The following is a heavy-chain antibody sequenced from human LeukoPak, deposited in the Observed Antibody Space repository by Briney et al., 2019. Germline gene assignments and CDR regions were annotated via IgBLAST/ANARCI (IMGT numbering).Heavy chain of an antibody. CDR1: GGSFTGYY. Sequence: SETLSLTCAVYGGSFTGYYWHWIRQPPGKGLEWIGEITHSGITNYNPSLKGRVTISLDTSKTQFSLKLGSMTAADTAMYYCARRRYYDYWGQGTLVTVSS. V-gene: IGHV4-34*01. J-gene: IGHJ4*02. CDR2: ITHSGIT. CDR3: ARRRYYDY.